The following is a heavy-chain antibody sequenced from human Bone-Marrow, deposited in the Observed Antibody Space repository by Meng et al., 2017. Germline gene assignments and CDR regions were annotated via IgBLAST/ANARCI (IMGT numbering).Heavy chain of an antibody. D-gene: IGHD6-13*01. J-gene: IGHJ4*02. CDR3: ARVAAGTSIYFDY. Sequence: VALVGSGDEVKKPGVSGKVSCKASGGTFSSYAISWGRQAPGQGLEWMGGIIPIFGTANYAQKFQGRVTITADESTSTAYMELSSLRSEDTAVYYCARVAAGTSIYFDYWGQGTLVTVSS. CDR2: IIPIFGTA. CDR1: GGTFSSYA. V-gene: IGHV1-69*01.